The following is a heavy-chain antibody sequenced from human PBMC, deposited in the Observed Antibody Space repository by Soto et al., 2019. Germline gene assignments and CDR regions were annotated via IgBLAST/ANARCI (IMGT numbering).Heavy chain of an antibody. CDR3: ARDGSGSYYKDPASWFDP. J-gene: IGHJ5*02. V-gene: IGHV4-59*01. CDR2: IYYSGST. Sequence: SETLSLTCTVSGGSISSYYWSWIRQPPGKGLEWIGYIYYSGSTNYNPSLKGRVTISVDTSKNQFSLKLSSVTAADTAVYYCARDGSGSYYKDPASWFDPWGQGTLVTVSS. CDR1: GGSISSYY. D-gene: IGHD3-10*01.